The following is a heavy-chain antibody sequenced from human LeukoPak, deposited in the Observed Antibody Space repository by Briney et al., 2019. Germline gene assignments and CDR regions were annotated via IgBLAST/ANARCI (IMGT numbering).Heavy chain of an antibody. CDR3: ARDQSFGGYRFLDY. CDR1: GFTFTSYA. Sequence: GGSLRLSCAASGFTFTSYAMHWVRQAPGKGLEWVAVMSYDGINEYYADSVKGRFTISRDNAKKSLYLEVNSLRDEDTALYYCARDQSFGGYRFLDYWGQGTLVTVSS. V-gene: IGHV3-30-3*01. J-gene: IGHJ4*02. D-gene: IGHD2-15*01. CDR2: MSYDGINE.